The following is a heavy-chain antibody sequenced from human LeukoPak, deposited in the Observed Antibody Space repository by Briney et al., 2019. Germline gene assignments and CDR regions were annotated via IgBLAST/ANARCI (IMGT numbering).Heavy chain of an antibody. CDR3: AMPPGPDPDV. CDR2: ISGNGGSA. CDR1: RFNFDSYA. J-gene: IGHJ6*02. D-gene: IGHD1-1*01. Sequence: GGSLRLSCAASRFNFDSYAMTWVRQAPGKGLEWVSTISGNGGSAYYADSVKGRFTISRDNSQNTLSLQMNSLRAEDTAVYYCAMPPGPDPDVWGQGTTVTVSS. V-gene: IGHV3-23*01.